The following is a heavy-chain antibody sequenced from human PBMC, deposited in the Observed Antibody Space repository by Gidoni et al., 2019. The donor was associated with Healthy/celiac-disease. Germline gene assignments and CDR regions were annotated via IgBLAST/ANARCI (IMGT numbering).Heavy chain of an antibody. J-gene: IGHJ4*02. D-gene: IGHD6-13*01. CDR1: GFTFSSYA. Sequence: QVQLVESGGAVVQPGWSLRLSCSASGFTFSSYAMHWVRQAPGKGLEWVAVISYDGSNKYYADSVKGRFTISRDNSKNTLYLQMNSLRAEDTAVYYCAREYSSSWYGPDFDYWGQGTLVTVSS. CDR2: ISYDGSNK. V-gene: IGHV3-30*04. CDR3: AREYSSSWYGPDFDY.